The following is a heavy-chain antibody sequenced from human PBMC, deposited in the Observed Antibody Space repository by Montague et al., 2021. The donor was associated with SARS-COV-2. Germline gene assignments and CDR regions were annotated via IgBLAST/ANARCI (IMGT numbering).Heavy chain of an antibody. V-gene: IGHV4-59*08. J-gene: IGHJ4*02. CDR2: IYYSVST. D-gene: IGHD6-6*01. Sequence: SETLSLTCTVSDGAISNYYWSWIRHPPGTGLELIWYIYYSVSTNYNPSLKSRVTISVDTSKNQLSLKLSSVTAADTAVYYCARHALNEYSSAWAFGFDYWGQGTLVTVSS. CDR3: ARHALNEYSSAWAFGFDY. CDR1: DGAISNYY.